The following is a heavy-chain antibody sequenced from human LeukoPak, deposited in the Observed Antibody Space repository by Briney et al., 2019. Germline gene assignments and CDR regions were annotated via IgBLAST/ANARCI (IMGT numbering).Heavy chain of an antibody. D-gene: IGHD6-19*01. Sequence: GRSLRLSCAASGFTFSSYAMHWVRQAPGKGLEWVAVISYDGSNKYYADSVKGRFTISRDNSTNTLYLQMNSLRAEDTAVYYCARGYSSGWYGYYFDYWGQGTLVTVSS. V-gene: IGHV3-30-3*01. CDR1: GFTFSSYA. CDR2: ISYDGSNK. J-gene: IGHJ4*02. CDR3: ARGYSSGWYGYYFDY.